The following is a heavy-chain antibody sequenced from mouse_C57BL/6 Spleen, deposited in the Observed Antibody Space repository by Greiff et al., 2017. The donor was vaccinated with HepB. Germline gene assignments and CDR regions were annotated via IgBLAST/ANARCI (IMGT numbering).Heavy chain of an antibody. CDR1: GYTFTSYW. D-gene: IGHD1-1*01. V-gene: IGHV1-53*01. CDR3: AHSGYGKGAMDY. Sequence: VQLQQSGTELVKPGASVKLSCKASGYTFTSYWMHWVKQRPGQGLEWIGNINPSNGGTNYNEKFKSKATLTVDKSSSTAYMQLSSLTSEDSAVYYCAHSGYGKGAMDYWGQGTSATVSS. CDR2: INPSNGGT. J-gene: IGHJ4*01.